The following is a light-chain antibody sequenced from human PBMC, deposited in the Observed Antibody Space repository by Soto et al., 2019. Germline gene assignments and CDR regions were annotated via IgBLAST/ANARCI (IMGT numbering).Light chain of an antibody. CDR1: QSVSSRY. V-gene: IGKV3-20*01. CDR2: GAS. CDR3: HQAYSFPWT. Sequence: EIVLTQSPGTLSLSPGERATLSCRASQSVSSRYSAWYQQKPGQAPRLLIYGASTRATGIPDRFSGSGSETDFTITIDNLQPEDFATYFCHQAYSFPWTFGQGTKVE. J-gene: IGKJ1*01.